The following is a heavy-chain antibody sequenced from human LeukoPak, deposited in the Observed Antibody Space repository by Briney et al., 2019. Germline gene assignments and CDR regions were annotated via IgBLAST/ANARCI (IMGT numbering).Heavy chain of an antibody. Sequence: ASVKVSCKASGYTFTSYGISWVRQAPGQGLEWMGWISAYNGNTNYAQKLQGRVTMTTDTSTSTAYMELRSLRSDDTAVYYCARGGDYYDSSGHSDYWGQGTLVTVSS. CDR2: ISAYNGNT. CDR1: GYTFTSYG. J-gene: IGHJ4*02. D-gene: IGHD3-22*01. V-gene: IGHV1-18*01. CDR3: ARGGDYYDSSGHSDY.